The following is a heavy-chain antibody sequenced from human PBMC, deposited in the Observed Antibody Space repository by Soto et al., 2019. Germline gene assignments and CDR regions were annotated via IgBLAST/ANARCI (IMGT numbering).Heavy chain of an antibody. CDR3: ARDPVAGLLDY. D-gene: IGHD6-19*01. J-gene: IGHJ4*02. CDR2: ISSSRTFI. CDR1: GFTFSSYS. Sequence: VGSLRLSCAASGFTFSSYSMNWVRQAPGRGLEWVSSISSSRTFIYYADSVKGRFTISRDNAKNSLYLQMNSLRAEDTAVYYCARDPVAGLLDYWGQGTLVTVSS. V-gene: IGHV3-21*01.